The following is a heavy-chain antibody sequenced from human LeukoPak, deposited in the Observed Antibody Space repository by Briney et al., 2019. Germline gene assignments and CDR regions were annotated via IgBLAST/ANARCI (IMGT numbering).Heavy chain of an antibody. J-gene: IGHJ4*02. D-gene: IGHD1-26*01. CDR2: INHSGST. V-gene: IGHV4-34*01. Sequence: SETLSLTCAVYGGSFSGYYWSWIRQPPGKGLEWIGEINHSGSTNYNPSLKSRVTISVDTSKNQFSLKLSSVTAADTAVYYCARDLRATRDRGHFDYWGQGTLVTVSS. CDR1: GGSFSGYY. CDR3: ARDLRATRDRGHFDY.